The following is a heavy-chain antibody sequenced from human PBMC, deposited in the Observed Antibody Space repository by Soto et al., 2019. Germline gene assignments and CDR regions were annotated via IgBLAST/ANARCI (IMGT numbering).Heavy chain of an antibody. CDR2: INPSGGST. V-gene: IGHV1-46*01. Sequence: ASVKGSCKASGYTFTSYYMHWGRQAPGQGLEWMGIINPSGGSTSYAQKFQGRVTMTRDTSTSTVYMELSSLRSEDTAVYYCARNPDCISTSCYSFYFDYWGQGTLVTVSS. CDR1: GYTFTSYY. D-gene: IGHD2-2*01. J-gene: IGHJ4*02. CDR3: ARNPDCISTSCYSFYFDY.